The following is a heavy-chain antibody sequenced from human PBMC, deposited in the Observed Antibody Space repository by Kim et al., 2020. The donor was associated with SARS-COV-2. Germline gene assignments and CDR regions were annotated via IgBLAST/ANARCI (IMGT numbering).Heavy chain of an antibody. CDR3: ARGGGSDWSTTAIDY. J-gene: IGHJ4*02. D-gene: IGHD3-9*01. V-gene: IGHV3-72*01. CDR1: GFSFTDHY. CDR2: IRNKANGYTT. Sequence: GGSLRLSCAASGFSFTDHYMDWVRQAPGKGLEWIGRIRNKANGYTTQSIASGKGRFSFSRADSKNSLYLQMNSLETEDTAVYYCARGGGSDWSTTAIDYWGQGTLVTVSS.